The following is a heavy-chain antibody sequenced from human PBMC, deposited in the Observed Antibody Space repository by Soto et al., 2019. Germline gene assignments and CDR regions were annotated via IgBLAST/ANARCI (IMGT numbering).Heavy chain of an antibody. Sequence: QVQLVQSGAEVKKPGSSVKLSCKASGGPFSSYHISWVRQAPGQGLEWVGRIIPILGRANNAQHFQGRVTTTADTSTNPYYMELSSLTADDTAVYYCAKVAGTTSSNWFDPWGHGTLVTVSS. V-gene: IGHV1-69*08. CDR2: IIPILGRA. D-gene: IGHD2-2*01. J-gene: IGHJ5*02. CDR1: GGPFSSYH. CDR3: AKVAGTTSSNWFDP.